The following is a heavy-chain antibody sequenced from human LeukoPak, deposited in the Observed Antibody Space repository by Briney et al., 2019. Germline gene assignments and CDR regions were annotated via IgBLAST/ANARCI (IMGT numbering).Heavy chain of an antibody. CDR1: GYTFTDYY. D-gene: IGHD1-26*01. Sequence: ASVKVSCKASGYTFTDYYMHWVRQAPGQGLEWMGWINPKSGGTNYAQKFQGRVTMTRDTSISTAYLQWSSLKASDTAMYYCARGPYSGSYTGRFDYWGQGTLVTVSS. CDR3: ARGPYSGSYTGRFDY. CDR2: INPKSGGT. V-gene: IGHV1-2*02. J-gene: IGHJ4*02.